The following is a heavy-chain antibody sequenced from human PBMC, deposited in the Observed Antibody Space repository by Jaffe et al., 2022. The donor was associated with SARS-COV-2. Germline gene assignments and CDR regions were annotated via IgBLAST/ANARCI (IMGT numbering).Heavy chain of an antibody. D-gene: IGHD3-10*01. V-gene: IGHV3-23*04. Sequence: EVQLVESGGGLEQPGGSLRVSCVASGFTFSNHDMNWVRQAPGKGLEWVSSVSASGGSTYYADSVQGRFTISRDNSKNTLYLQLNSLKAEDTAVYYCAKDGRGAVSDYFDYWGQGTLVTVSS. CDR1: GFTFSNHD. CDR3: AKDGRGAVSDYFDY. CDR2: VSASGGST. J-gene: IGHJ4*02.